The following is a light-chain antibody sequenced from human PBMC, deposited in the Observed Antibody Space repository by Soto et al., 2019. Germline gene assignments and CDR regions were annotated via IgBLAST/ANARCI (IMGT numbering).Light chain of an antibody. CDR2: GAS. Sequence: PGEGVTLSCRASQSVSSSYLTWYQQKPGQAPRVVIYGASTRATGIPERFSGSGSGTDFTLTISRLEPEDFAVYYCQQYGRSPFTFGPGTKVDIK. J-gene: IGKJ3*01. CDR3: QQYGRSPFT. CDR1: QSVSSSY. V-gene: IGKV3-20*01.